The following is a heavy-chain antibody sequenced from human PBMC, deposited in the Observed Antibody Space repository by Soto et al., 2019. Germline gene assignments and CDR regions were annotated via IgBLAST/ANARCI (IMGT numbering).Heavy chain of an antibody. V-gene: IGHV3-53*01. CDR2: IYSNGNT. D-gene: IGHD2-15*01. J-gene: IGHJ6*02. CDR1: GFTVSTNY. Sequence: EVQLVESGGGLIQPGGSLRLSCAASGFTVSTNYRTWVRQTPGKGLEWVSIIYSNGNTYYADSVKGRFTISRDNSKNTLYLQMNSLRVDDTAVYYGVVEDLGMEVWGQGTTVTVPS. CDR3: VVEDLGMEV.